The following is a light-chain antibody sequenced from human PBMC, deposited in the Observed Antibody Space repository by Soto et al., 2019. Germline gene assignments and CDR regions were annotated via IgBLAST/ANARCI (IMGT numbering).Light chain of an antibody. V-gene: IGKV3-20*01. J-gene: IGKJ2*01. Sequence: EIVLTQSPGTLSLSPGERATLSCRASQSVSSSYLAWYQQKPGRAPRLLIYAASTRATGIPDRFSGSGSGTDFTLTISRLEPEDFAVYYCQQYDSSPPSYTFGQGTKLEIK. CDR3: QQYDSSPPSYT. CDR1: QSVSSSY. CDR2: AAS.